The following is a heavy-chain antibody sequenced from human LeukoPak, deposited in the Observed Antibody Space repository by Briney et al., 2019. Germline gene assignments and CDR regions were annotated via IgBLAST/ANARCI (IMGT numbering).Heavy chain of an antibody. CDR3: AKDTRTGIDY. CDR2: ISYDGSNK. Sequence: GGSLRLSCAASGFTFSSYAMHWVRQAPGKGLEWVAVISYDGSNKYYADSVKGRFTISRDNSKNTLYLQMNSLRAEDTAVYYCAKDTRTGIDYWGQGTLVTVSS. V-gene: IGHV3-30-3*01. CDR1: GFTFSSYA. D-gene: IGHD1-1*01. J-gene: IGHJ4*02.